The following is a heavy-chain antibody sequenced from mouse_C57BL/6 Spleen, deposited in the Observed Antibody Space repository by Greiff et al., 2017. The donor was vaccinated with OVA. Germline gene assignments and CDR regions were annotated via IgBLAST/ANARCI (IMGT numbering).Heavy chain of an antibody. D-gene: IGHD1-1*01. CDR1: GFNITDYY. CDR3: AIYYCGSGYEYYAMDY. V-gene: IGHV14-2*01. CDR2: IDPGDGET. Sequence: EVKLVESGAELVKPGASVKLSCTASGFNITDYYMHWVKQRTEQGLEWIGRIDPGDGETKYATKFKGKATITADTSSNTAYLKLIRLTSEDTAVYYCAIYYCGSGYEYYAMDYWGQGTSVTVSA. J-gene: IGHJ4*01.